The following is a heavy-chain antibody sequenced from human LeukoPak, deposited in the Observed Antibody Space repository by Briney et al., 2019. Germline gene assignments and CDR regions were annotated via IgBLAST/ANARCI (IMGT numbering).Heavy chain of an antibody. CDR1: GFTFSSYA. V-gene: IGHV3-30*04. Sequence: GGSLRLSCAASGFTFSSYAMHWVRQAPGKGLEWVAVISYDGSNKYYADSVKGRFTISRDNSKNTLYLQMNSLRAEDTAVYYCARDQTGWFDPWGQGTLVTVSS. J-gene: IGHJ5*02. CDR2: ISYDGSNK. CDR3: ARDQTGWFDP.